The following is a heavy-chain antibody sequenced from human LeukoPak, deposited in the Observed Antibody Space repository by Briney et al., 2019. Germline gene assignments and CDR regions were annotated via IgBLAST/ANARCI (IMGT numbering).Heavy chain of an antibody. CDR2: ISYDGSNK. J-gene: IGHJ4*02. CDR3: ARGGEMATLPLDY. D-gene: IGHD5-24*01. V-gene: IGHV3-30-3*01. Sequence: GGSLRLSCAASGFTFSSYAMHWVRQAPGKGLEWVAVISYDGSNKYYADSVKGRFTISRDNSKNTLYLRMNSLRAEDTAVYYCARGGEMATLPLDYWGQGTLVTVSS. CDR1: GFTFSSYA.